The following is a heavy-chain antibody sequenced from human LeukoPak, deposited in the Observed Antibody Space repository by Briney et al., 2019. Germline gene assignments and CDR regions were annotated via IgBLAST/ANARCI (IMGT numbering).Heavy chain of an antibody. CDR1: GGSISSYY. CDR2: IYYSGST. V-gene: IGHV4-59*01. D-gene: IGHD4-23*01. CDR3: ASHELQAKSPFDY. J-gene: IGHJ4*02. Sequence: SGTLSLTCTVTGGSISSYYWSWIRQPPGKGLEWIGYIYYSGSTNYNPSLKSRVTISVDTSKNQFSLKVSSVTAADTAVYYCASHELQAKSPFDYWGQGILVTVSS.